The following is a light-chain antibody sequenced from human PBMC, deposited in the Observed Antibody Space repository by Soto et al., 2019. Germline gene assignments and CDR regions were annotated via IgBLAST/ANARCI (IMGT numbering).Light chain of an antibody. V-gene: IGLV1-47*01. CDR3: AAWDDSLSGHYV. CDR1: TSNIGTNY. Sequence: QSVLTQPPSASGAPGQRVTISCSGSTSNIGTNYVYWYHQLPGTAPKLLISRNNQRPSGVPDRFSGSKSGTSASLAISGLRSEDEGDYYCAAWDDSLSGHYVFGTGIKVTVL. CDR2: RNN. J-gene: IGLJ1*01.